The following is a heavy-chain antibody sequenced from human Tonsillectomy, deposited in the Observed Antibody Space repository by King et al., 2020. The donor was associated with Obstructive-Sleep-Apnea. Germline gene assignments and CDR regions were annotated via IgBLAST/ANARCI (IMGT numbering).Heavy chain of an antibody. CDR2: IYYSGST. V-gene: IGHV4-39*07. J-gene: IGHJ3*02. Sequence: QLQESGPGLVKPSETLSLTCTVSGGSISSSRYYWGWIGQPPGNWLEWIWRIYYSGSTYYNPSLKSRVTISVDTSKNQFSLRLSSATASDTAVYYCARGNGDYGVDAFDIWGQGTMVTVSS. CDR3: ARGNGDYGVDAFDI. CDR1: GGSISSSRYY. D-gene: IGHD4-17*01.